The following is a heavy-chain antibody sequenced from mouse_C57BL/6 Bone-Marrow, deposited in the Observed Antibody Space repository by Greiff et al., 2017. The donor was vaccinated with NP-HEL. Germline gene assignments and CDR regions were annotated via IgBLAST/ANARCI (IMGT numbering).Heavy chain of an antibody. V-gene: IGHV5-4*03. Sequence: EVKLVESGGGLVKPGGSLKLSCAASGFTFSSYAMSWVRQTPETRLEWVATISDGGSYTYYPDNVKGLFTISRDNAKNNLYLQMSHLKSEDTAMYYCARGVPLYFDVWGTGTTVTVSS. CDR1: GFTFSSYA. CDR3: ARGVPLYFDV. J-gene: IGHJ1*03. CDR2: ISDGGSYT. D-gene: IGHD5-1*01.